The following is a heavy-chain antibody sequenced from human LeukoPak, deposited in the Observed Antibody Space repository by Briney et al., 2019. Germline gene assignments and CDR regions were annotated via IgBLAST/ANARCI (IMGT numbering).Heavy chain of an antibody. J-gene: IGHJ4*02. CDR2: IKHDGSEI. D-gene: IGHD7-27*01. Sequence: GGSLRLSCAAPGFTFRTYWMCWGRQAPGKGLEWVANIKHDGSEIYYVDSVKGRFTISRDNAKNSLHLQMNSLRDEDTAVYYCARDSNWGSAYWRQGTQVTVSS. V-gene: IGHV3-7*04. CDR1: GFTFRTYW. CDR3: ARDSNWGSAY.